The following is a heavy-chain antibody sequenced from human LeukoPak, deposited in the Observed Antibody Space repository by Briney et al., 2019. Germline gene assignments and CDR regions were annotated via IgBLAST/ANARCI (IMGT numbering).Heavy chain of an antibody. Sequence: SVKGSCKASGFTFTSSAMQWVRQARGQRLKWIVWIVVGSGHTNYAQKFKERVTITGDMSTSTAYMELSSLRSEDTAVYYCAAGSFWQNYDSSGYLNEYWGQGTLVTVSS. CDR3: AAGSFWQNYDSSGYLNEY. CDR1: GFTFTSSA. CDR2: IVVGSGHT. J-gene: IGHJ4*02. D-gene: IGHD3-22*01. V-gene: IGHV1-58*02.